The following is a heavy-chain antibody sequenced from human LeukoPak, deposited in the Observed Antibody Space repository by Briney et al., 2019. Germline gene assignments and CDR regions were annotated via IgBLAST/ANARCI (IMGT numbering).Heavy chain of an antibody. Sequence: GGSLRLSCAASGFTFSDYYMSWIRQAPGKGLEWVSYISSSSSYTNYADSVKGRFTISRDNAKNSPYLQMNSLRAEDTAVYYCARDRVKLSSSPPSYWGQGTLVTVSS. D-gene: IGHD6-6*01. V-gene: IGHV3-11*06. CDR1: GFTFSDYY. CDR3: ARDRVKLSSSPPSY. CDR2: ISSSSSYT. J-gene: IGHJ4*02.